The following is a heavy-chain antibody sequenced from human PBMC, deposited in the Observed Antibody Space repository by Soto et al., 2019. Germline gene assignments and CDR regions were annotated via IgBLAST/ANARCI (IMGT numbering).Heavy chain of an antibody. J-gene: IGHJ6*03. Sequence: SETLSLTCTVSGGSISSYYWSWIRQPPGKGLEWIGYIYYSGSTNYNPSLKSRVTISVDTSKNQFSLKLSSVTAADTAVYYCARVRRVPAAIFTVVTKHYYYYMDVWGKGTTVTVSS. V-gene: IGHV4-59*01. CDR2: IYYSGST. CDR1: GGSISSYY. CDR3: ARVRRVPAAIFTVVTKHYYYYMDV. D-gene: IGHD2-2*01.